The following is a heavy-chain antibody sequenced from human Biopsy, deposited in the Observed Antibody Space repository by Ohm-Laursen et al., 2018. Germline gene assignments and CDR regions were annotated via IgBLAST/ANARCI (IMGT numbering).Heavy chain of an antibody. CDR3: ARGGIVSVHSYGRMGLFYFDS. CDR2: IYADGRT. J-gene: IGHJ4*02. V-gene: IGHV3-53*01. CDR1: GFTLSDG. D-gene: IGHD5-18*01. Sequence: SLRLSCTAAGFTLSDGMTCVRQAPGKGLEWVSFIYADGRTFYPGSVKDRFTFSRDTSNNFMFLQMDSLRADDTAVYYCARGGIVSVHSYGRMGLFYFDSWGQGILVTVAS.